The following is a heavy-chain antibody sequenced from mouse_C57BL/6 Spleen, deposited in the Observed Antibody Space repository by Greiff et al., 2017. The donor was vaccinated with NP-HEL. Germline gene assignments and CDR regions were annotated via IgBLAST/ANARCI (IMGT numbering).Heavy chain of an antibody. J-gene: IGHJ2*01. CDR2: IWAGGST. CDR3: ARLEDI. CDR1: GFSLTSYD. D-gene: IGHD1-3*01. V-gene: IGHV2-9*02. Sequence: QVQLQESGPGLVAPSQSLSITCTVSGFSLTSYDVHWVRQPPGKGLEWLGVIWAGGSTNYNSARISRLSISKDNSKSPVVLKMNSLQTDDTAMYYCARLEDIWGQGTTLTVSS.